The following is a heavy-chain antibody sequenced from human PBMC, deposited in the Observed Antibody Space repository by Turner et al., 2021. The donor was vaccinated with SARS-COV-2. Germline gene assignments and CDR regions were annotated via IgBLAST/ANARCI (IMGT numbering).Heavy chain of an antibody. CDR1: AGSISSSSYY. Sequence: QLQLQVSCSRLVKPSVTMSLTCTVSAGSISSSSYYWGWIRQPPGKGLEWIGNIYYSGSTYYNPSLKSRVTISVDTSKNQFSLKLSSVTAADTAVYYCARDGGDPPRYFQHWGQGTLVTVSS. J-gene: IGHJ1*01. CDR2: IYYSGST. CDR3: ARDGGDPPRYFQH. V-gene: IGHV4-39*02. D-gene: IGHD2-21*02.